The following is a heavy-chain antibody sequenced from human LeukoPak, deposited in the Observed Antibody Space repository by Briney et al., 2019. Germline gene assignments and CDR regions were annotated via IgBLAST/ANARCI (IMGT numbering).Heavy chain of an antibody. J-gene: IGHJ4*02. CDR1: GFTFSSYA. D-gene: IGHD2-2*01. CDR2: ISWNSGSI. Sequence: GGSLRLSCAASGFTFSSYAMHWVRQAPGKGLEWVSGISWNSGSIGYADSVKGRFTISRDNAKNSLYLQMNSLRAEDTALYYCAKGPGSDYWGQGTLVTVSS. V-gene: IGHV3-9*01. CDR3: AKGPGSDY.